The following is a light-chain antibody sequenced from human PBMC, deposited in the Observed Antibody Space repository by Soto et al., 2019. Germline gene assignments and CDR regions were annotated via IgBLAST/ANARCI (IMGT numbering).Light chain of an antibody. CDR3: SSYAASNNLGV. CDR1: SSDVGGYNY. J-gene: IGLJ2*01. V-gene: IGLV2-8*01. Sequence: QSVLTQPPSASGSPGQSVTISCIGTSSDVGGYNYVSWYQQHPGKAPKLMIYEVSKRPSRVPDRFSGSKSGNTASLTVSGLQAEDEADDYCSSYAASNNLGVFGGGTKLTVL. CDR2: EVS.